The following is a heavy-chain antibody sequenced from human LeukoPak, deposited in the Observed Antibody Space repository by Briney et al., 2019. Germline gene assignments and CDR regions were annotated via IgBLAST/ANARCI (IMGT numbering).Heavy chain of an antibody. CDR3: AKFDGVQLWLPYYYYYMDV. V-gene: IGHV3-23*01. Sequence: PGGSLRLSCTASGFTFSGAWMSWVRQAPGKGLEWVSAISGSGGSTFYADSVKGRFTISRDNSKNTLYLQVSILRAEDTAVYYCAKFDGVQLWLPYYYYYMDVWGKGTTVTVSS. CDR2: ISGSGGST. J-gene: IGHJ6*03. CDR1: GFTFSGAW. D-gene: IGHD5-18*01.